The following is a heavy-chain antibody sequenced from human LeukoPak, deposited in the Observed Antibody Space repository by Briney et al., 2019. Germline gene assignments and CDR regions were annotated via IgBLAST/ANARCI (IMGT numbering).Heavy chain of an antibody. Sequence: SVKVSCKASGGTFSSYAISWVRQAPGQGLECMGRIIPILGIANYAQKFQGRVTITADKSTCTAYMQLSSLRSEDTAVYYCAREPSNLLRFLEWTPAIGWFDPWGQGTLVTISS. D-gene: IGHD3-3*01. CDR2: IIPILGIA. CDR1: GGTFSSYA. V-gene: IGHV1-69*04. J-gene: IGHJ5*02. CDR3: AREPSNLLRFLEWTPAIGWFDP.